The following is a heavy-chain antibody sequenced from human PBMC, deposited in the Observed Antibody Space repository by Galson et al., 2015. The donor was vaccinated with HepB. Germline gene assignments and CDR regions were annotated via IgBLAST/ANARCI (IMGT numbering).Heavy chain of an antibody. CDR1: GFMFSGHW. D-gene: IGHD5-12*01. V-gene: IGHV3-7*03. CDR2: IKEDVSTK. CDR3: ARNRGYETFDY. Sequence: SLRLSCAASGFMFSGHWMNWSRRPPGRGRNWVATIKEDVSTKYYVDSLTGRFTISRDNPRNLLYLQRNGLRAEDTAVYFCARNRGYETFDYWGQGALVTVSS. J-gene: IGHJ4*02.